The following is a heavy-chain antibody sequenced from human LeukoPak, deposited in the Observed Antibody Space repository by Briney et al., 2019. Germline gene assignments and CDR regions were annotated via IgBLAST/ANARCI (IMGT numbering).Heavy chain of an antibody. Sequence: GGSLRLSCAASGLTVSSNHMSWVRQAPGKGLEWVAVISYDGSNKYYADSVKGRFTISRDNSKNTLYLQMNSLRAEDTAVYYCARDRDSGSHTATDYWGQGTLVTASS. CDR1: GLTVSSNH. CDR3: ARDRDSGSHTATDY. CDR2: ISYDGSNK. J-gene: IGHJ4*02. D-gene: IGHD1-26*01. V-gene: IGHV3-30*03.